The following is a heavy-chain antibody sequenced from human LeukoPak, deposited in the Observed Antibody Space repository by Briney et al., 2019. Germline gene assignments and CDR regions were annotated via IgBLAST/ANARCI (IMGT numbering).Heavy chain of an antibody. J-gene: IGHJ6*02. CDR1: GDSVSSSSAA. D-gene: IGHD3-3*01. V-gene: IGHV6-1*01. Sequence: SQTLSLTCAISGDSVSSSSAAWNWIRQSPSRGLEWLGRTYYRSKWYSDYAVSVKSRMTINPDTSKNQLSLQLNSVTPEDTAVYYCARRSGYYPPLGMDVWGQGTTVTVSS. CDR2: TYYRSKWYS. CDR3: ARRSGYYPPLGMDV.